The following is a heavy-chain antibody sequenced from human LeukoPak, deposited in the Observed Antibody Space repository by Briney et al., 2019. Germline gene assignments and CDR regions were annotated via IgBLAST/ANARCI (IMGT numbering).Heavy chain of an antibody. D-gene: IGHD3-10*01. J-gene: IGHJ4*02. CDR3: AKSAGITMVLGVITVGFDY. CDR1: GFTFSSYA. V-gene: IGHV3-23*01. Sequence: GGSQRLSCAASGFTFSSYAITWVRQAPGKGLEWVSAISGSGGSTYYADSVKGRFTISRDNSKNTLYLQMNSLRAEDTAVYYCAKSAGITMVLGVITVGFDYWGQGTLVTVSS. CDR2: ISGSGGST.